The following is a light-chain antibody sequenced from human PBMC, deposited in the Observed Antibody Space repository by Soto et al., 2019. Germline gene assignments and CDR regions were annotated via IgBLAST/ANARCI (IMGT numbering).Light chain of an antibody. CDR3: ATWDDSLKGV. CDR2: TNN. CDR1: TSNIGSHS. Sequence: QSVLTQPPSAYGTPGQRVTISCSGSTSNIGSHSVNWYQHLPGTAPKLLINTNNQRPSGVPDRFSGYKSGTSASLVISGLQSDDEADYYCATWDDSLKGVFGTGTKLTVL. V-gene: IGLV1-44*01. J-gene: IGLJ1*01.